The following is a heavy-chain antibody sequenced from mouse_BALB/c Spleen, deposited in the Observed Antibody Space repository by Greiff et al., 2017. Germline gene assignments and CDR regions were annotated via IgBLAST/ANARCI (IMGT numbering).Heavy chain of an antibody. V-gene: IGHV2-6-7*01. Sequence: VMLVESAPGLVAPPQSLSITCTVSGFSLTGYGVNWVRQPPGKGLEWLGMIWGDGSTDYNSALKSRLSISKDNSKSQVFLKMNSLQTDDTARYYCARGDYYGSSWFAYWGQGTLVTVSA. J-gene: IGHJ3*01. CDR1: GFSLTGYG. CDR2: IWGDGST. D-gene: IGHD1-1*01. CDR3: ARGDYYGSSWFAY.